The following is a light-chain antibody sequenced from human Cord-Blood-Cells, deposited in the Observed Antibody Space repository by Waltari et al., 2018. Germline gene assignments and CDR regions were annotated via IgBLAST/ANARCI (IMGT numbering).Light chain of an antibody. Sequence: EIVMTQTLPTLSVSPGDRATLPCRASQSVSSNLAWYQQKPGQAPRLLIYGSSTRATGIPARFSGSGSGTEFTLTISSLQSEDFAVYYCQQYNNWPLYSFGQGTKLEIK. J-gene: IGKJ2*03. V-gene: IGKV3-15*01. CDR1: QSVSSN. CDR3: QQYNNWPLYS. CDR2: GSS.